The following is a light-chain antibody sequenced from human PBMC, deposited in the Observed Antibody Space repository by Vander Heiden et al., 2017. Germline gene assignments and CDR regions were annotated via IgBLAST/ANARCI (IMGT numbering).Light chain of an antibody. CDR1: SSDVGGYNY. V-gene: IGLV2-14*01. CDR3: SSYTSSSTEV. J-gene: IGLJ3*02. Sequence: QSALTQPASVSGSPGQSITISCTGTSSDVGGYNYVSWYQQHPGKAPNLMIYEVSNRPSGVSNRFSGSKSGNTASLTISGLQAEDEADDYCSSYTSSSTEVFGGGTKLTVL. CDR2: EVS.